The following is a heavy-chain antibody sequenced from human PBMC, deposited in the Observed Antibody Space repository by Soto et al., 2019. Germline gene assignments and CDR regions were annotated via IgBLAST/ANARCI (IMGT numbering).Heavy chain of an antibody. CDR1: GFTFSDHF. D-gene: IGHD3-3*01. V-gene: IGHV3-11*06. J-gene: IGHJ4*02. CDR3: ARVSRDYYLYYFDY. Sequence: PGGSLRLSCTVSGFTFSDHFMAWVRQAPGKGLEWVSDISTTRNYTKYADSVKGRFSMSRDNARNSVYLQMNRPRADDTAVYYCARVSRDYYLYYFDYWGQGALVTVSS. CDR2: ISTTRNYT.